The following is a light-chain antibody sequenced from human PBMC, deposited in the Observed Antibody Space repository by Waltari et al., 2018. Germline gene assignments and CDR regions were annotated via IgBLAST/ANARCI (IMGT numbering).Light chain of an antibody. J-gene: IGLJ2*01. CDR1: RSNIGSDI. Sequence: QSVLTQPPSASGTPGQRVTISCSGGRSNIGSDIVNWYQQVPGTAPRLVIYLSDQRPSGVPDRFSGSKSGTSGSLAISGLQSEDEAYYYCAAWDDGLNGVVFGGGTKLTVL. CDR2: LSD. V-gene: IGLV1-44*01. CDR3: AAWDDGLNGVV.